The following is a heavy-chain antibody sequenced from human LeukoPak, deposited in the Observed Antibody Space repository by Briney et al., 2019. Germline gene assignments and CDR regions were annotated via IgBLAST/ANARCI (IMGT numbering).Heavy chain of an antibody. Sequence: ASVKVSCKASGYTFTSYDINWVRQATGQGLEWMGWMNPNSGNTGYAQKFQGRVTMTRNTSISTAYMELSSLRSEDTAVYYCAKERISSGWSYYYYGMDVWGQGTTVTVSS. CDR3: AKERISSGWSYYYYGMDV. V-gene: IGHV1-8*01. J-gene: IGHJ6*02. CDR2: MNPNSGNT. D-gene: IGHD6-19*01. CDR1: GYTFTSYD.